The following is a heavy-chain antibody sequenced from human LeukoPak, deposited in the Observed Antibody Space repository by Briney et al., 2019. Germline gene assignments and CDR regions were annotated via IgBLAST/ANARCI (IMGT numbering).Heavy chain of an antibody. V-gene: IGHV4-31*03. J-gene: IGHJ4*02. CDR2: IYYSGST. D-gene: IGHD3-10*01. CDR3: ARSSMVRGVDC. CDR1: GGSISSGGYY. Sequence: SETLSLTCTVSGGSISSGGYYWSWIRQHPGKGLEWIGYIYYSGSTYYNPSLKSRVTISVDTSKNQFSLKLSSVTAADTAVYYCARSSMVRGVDCWGQGTLVTVSS.